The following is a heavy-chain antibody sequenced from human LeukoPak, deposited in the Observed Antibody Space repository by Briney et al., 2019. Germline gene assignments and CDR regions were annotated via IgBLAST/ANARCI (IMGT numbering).Heavy chain of an antibody. Sequence: SETLSLTCTVSGGSISSSNYFWSWIRQPPGQELEWIASINYGGTTYYNPSLKSRVTISVDTSKYQFYLRLTSVTAADTAVYLCARYVVYGSGKYYFDYWGQGSLVSVSS. CDR1: GGSISSSNYF. CDR2: INYGGTT. V-gene: IGHV4-39*01. D-gene: IGHD3-10*01. J-gene: IGHJ4*02. CDR3: ARYVVYGSGKYYFDY.